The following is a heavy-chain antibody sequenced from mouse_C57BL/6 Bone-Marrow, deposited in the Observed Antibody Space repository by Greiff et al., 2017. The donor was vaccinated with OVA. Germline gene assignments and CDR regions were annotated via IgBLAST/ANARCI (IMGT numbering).Heavy chain of an antibody. D-gene: IGHD1-2*01. V-gene: IGHV1-59*01. CDR3: ARGYRYFDV. CDR2: IDPSDSYT. CDR1: GYTFTSYW. Sequence: VQLQQPGAELVRPGTSVKLSCKASGYTFTSYWMHWVKRRPGQGLEWIGVIDPSDSYTNYNQKFKGKATLTVDTSSSTAYMQLSSLTSEDSAVYYCARGYRYFDVWGTGTTVTVSS. J-gene: IGHJ1*03.